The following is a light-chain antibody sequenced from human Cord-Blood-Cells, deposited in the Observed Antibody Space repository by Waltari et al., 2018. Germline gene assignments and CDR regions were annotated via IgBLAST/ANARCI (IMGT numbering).Light chain of an antibody. CDR1: QSISSW. Sequence: DIQMTQSPSTLSASVGDRVTITCRASQSISSWLAWYQQKPGKAPKLLIYDASSLESGGPSRFSGRGSGTEFTLTSSSLQPDDFATYYCQQYNSYSWTFGQGTKVEIK. J-gene: IGKJ1*01. CDR3: QQYNSYSWT. V-gene: IGKV1-5*01. CDR2: DAS.